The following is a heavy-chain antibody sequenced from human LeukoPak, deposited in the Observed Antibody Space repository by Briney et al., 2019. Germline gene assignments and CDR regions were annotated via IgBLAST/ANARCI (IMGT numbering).Heavy chain of an antibody. CDR1: GGTFSSYA. D-gene: IGHD3-9*01. Sequence: SVKVSCKASGGTFSSYAISWVRQAPGQGLEWMGGIIPIFGTANYAQKFQGRVTITADESTSTAYMELSSLRSEDTAVHYCARDHPIRYLGFDPWGQGTLSPSPQ. CDR3: ARDHPIRYLGFDP. CDR2: IIPIFGTA. V-gene: IGHV1-69*01. J-gene: IGHJ5*02.